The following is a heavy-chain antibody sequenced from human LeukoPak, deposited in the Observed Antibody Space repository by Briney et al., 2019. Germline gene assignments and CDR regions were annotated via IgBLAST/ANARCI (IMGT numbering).Heavy chain of an antibody. V-gene: IGHV4-30-2*01. D-gene: IGHD3-10*01. CDR2: IYHSGST. Sequence: SETLSLTCAVSGGSISNGGYSWSWIRQPPGKGLEWIGYIYHSGSTYYNPSLKSRVTISVDRSKNQFSLKLSSVTAADTAVYYCARAVYYGSGYFDYWGQGTLVTVSS. J-gene: IGHJ4*02. CDR3: ARAVYYGSGYFDY. CDR1: GGSISNGGYS.